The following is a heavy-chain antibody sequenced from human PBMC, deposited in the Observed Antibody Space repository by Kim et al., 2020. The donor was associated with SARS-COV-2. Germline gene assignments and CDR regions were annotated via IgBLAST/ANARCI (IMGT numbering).Heavy chain of an antibody. Sequence: GSVKGRFTISRENAKNSLYLQMNSLRAGDTAVYYCARSPRGVDEYYFDYWGQGTLVTVSS. D-gene: IGHD3-10*01. J-gene: IGHJ4*02. V-gene: IGHV3-13*01. CDR3: ARSPRGVDEYYFDY.